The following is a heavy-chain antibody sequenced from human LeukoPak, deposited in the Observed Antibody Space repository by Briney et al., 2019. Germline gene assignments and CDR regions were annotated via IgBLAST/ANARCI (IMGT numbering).Heavy chain of an antibody. CDR3: ARYNGDWDY. V-gene: IGHV3-33*01. CDR2: IWYDGSHK. Sequence: GGSLRLSCAASGFTISSYGMHWVRQAPGKGLAWVAVIWYDGSHKYYADSVKGRFTISRDNSKNTLYLQMNSLRTEDTAEYYCARYNGDWDYWGQGTLVTVSS. J-gene: IGHJ4*02. D-gene: IGHD2-21*01. CDR1: GFTISSYG.